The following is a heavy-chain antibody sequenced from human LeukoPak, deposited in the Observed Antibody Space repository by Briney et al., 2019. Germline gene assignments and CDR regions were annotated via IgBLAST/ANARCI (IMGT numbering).Heavy chain of an antibody. V-gene: IGHV3-23*01. J-gene: IGHJ4*02. Sequence: PGGSLRLSCAASGFTFSSYAMSWVRQAPGKGLEWVSAISGSGGSTYYADSVKGRFTISRDNSKNTLYLQMNSLRAGDTAVYYCAKEDYYDSSGYPGSVDYWGQGTLVTVSP. CDR3: AKEDYYDSSGYPGSVDY. D-gene: IGHD3-22*01. CDR1: GFTFSSYA. CDR2: ISGSGGST.